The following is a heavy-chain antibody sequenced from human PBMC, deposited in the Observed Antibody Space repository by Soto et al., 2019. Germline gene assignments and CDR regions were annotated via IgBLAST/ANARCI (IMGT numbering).Heavy chain of an antibody. V-gene: IGHV3-66*01. CDR3: ARDPWAADY. D-gene: IGHD3-16*01. CDR2: IYSGGST. Sequence: EVQLVESGGGLVQPGGSLRLSCADSAFTVSTKYMSWVRQAPGKGLEWVSVIYSGGSTFYADSVRGRFTISRDNSKNTVNLQMNSLRAEDTAVYHCARDPWAADYWGQGTLVTVSS. CDR1: AFTVSTKY. J-gene: IGHJ4*02.